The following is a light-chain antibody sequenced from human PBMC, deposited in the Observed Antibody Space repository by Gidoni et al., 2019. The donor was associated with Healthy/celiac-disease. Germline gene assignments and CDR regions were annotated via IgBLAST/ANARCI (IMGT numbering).Light chain of an antibody. CDR1: QSVLYSSNNKNH. CDR2: WAS. J-gene: IGKJ1*01. CDR3: QQYYSTPWT. Sequence: ERATINCKSSQSVLYSSNNKNHLAWYQQKPGQPPKLLIYWASTRESGVPDRFSGSGSGTDFTLTISSLQAEDVAVYYCQQYYSTPWTFXXXTKVEIK. V-gene: IGKV4-1*01.